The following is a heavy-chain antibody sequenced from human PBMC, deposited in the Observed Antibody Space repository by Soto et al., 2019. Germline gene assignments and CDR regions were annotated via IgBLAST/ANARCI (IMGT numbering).Heavy chain of an antibody. CDR3: ARLVPLVGATSGAFDI. Sequence: GESLKISCKGSGYSFTSYWISWVRQMPGKGLEWMGRIDPSDSYANYSPSFQGHVTISADKSISTAYLQWSSLKASDTAMYYCARLVPLVGATSGAFDIWGQGTMVTVSS. J-gene: IGHJ3*02. V-gene: IGHV5-10-1*01. CDR1: GYSFTSYW. D-gene: IGHD1-26*01. CDR2: IDPSDSYA.